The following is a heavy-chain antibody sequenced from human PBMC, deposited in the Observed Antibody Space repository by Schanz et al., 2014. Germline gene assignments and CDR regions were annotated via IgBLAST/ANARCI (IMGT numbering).Heavy chain of an antibody. J-gene: IGHJ3*02. CDR1: GFSFSTYA. V-gene: IGHV3-33*06. Sequence: QVQLVESGGGVVQPGRSLRLSCAASGFSFSTYAMHWVRQVPGKGLEWVAVIWYDGSNKYYGDSVKGRFTISRDNSKNTLYLQMNSLIAEDTAVYYCAKCIGWYGRCAFDIWGQGTMVTVSS. CDR2: IWYDGSNK. CDR3: AKCIGWYGRCAFDI. D-gene: IGHD6-19*01.